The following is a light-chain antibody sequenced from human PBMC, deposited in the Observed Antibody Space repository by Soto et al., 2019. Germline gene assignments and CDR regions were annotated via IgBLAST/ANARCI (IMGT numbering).Light chain of an antibody. Sequence: QSALTQPASVSGSPGQSITISCTGTSSDVGGYTYVSWYQQHPGKAPKLMIYEVSHRPSGISDRFSGSKSGSTASLTISGLQAEDDADYYCCSYSTSTTRYLFGTGTNVTVL. CDR2: EVS. V-gene: IGLV2-14*01. CDR1: SSDVGGYTY. CDR3: CSYSTSTTRYL. J-gene: IGLJ1*01.